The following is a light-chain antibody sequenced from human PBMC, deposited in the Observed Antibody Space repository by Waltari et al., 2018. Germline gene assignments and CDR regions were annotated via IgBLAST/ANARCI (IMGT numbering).Light chain of an antibody. Sequence: QSALTQPASVSGSPGQSITVSCTGTSRDVGSYNLVSWYQHHPPKAPTLMIYEVRKRPSGVSNRFSGSKSGNTASLTISGLQPEDEADYYCCSYAGANTYVFGSGTKVTVL. V-gene: IGLV2-23*02. CDR2: EVR. J-gene: IGLJ1*01. CDR3: CSYAGANTYV. CDR1: SRDVGSYNL.